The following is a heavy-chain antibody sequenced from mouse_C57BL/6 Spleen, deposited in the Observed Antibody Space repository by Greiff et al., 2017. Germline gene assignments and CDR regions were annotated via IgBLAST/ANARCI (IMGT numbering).Heavy chain of an antibody. J-gene: IGHJ4*01. D-gene: IGHD2-1*01. CDR3: ARYSNYGAYAMDY. Sequence: DVMLVESGGGLVQPGGSLSLSCAASGFTFTDYYMSWVRQPPGKALEWLGFIRNKANGYTTEYSASVKGRFTISRDNSQSILYLQMNALRAEDSATYYCARYSNYGAYAMDYWGQGTSVTVSS. CDR2: IRNKANGYTT. V-gene: IGHV7-3*01. CDR1: GFTFTDYY.